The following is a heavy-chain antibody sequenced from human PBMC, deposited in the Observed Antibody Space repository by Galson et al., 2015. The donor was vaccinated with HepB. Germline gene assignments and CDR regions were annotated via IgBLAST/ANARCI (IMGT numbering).Heavy chain of an antibody. D-gene: IGHD1-1*01. Sequence: SLRLSCAASGFTFSSYAMHWVRQAPGKGLEWVAVISYDGSNKYYADSVKGRFTISRDNSKNTLYLQMNSLRAEDTAVYYCAREYDWRDAVDIWGQGTMVTVSS. CDR2: ISYDGSNK. J-gene: IGHJ3*02. CDR1: GFTFSSYA. CDR3: AREYDWRDAVDI. V-gene: IGHV3-30*04.